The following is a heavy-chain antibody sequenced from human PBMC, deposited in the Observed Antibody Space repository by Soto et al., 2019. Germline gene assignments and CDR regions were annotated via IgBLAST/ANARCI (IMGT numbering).Heavy chain of an antibody. CDR3: ARSRGIFGVVTNMDV. V-gene: IGHV4-59*01. D-gene: IGHD3-3*02. Sequence: ETLSLTCTVSGGSISSYYWSWIRQPPGKGLEWIGYIYYSGSTNYNPSLKSRVTISVDTSKNQFSLKLSSVTAADTAVYYCARSRGIFGVVTNMDVWGKGTTVTVSS. CDR1: GGSISSYY. J-gene: IGHJ6*03. CDR2: IYYSGST.